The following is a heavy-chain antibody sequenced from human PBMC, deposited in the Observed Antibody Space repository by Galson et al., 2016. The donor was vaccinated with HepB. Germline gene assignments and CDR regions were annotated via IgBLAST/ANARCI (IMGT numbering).Heavy chain of an antibody. J-gene: IGHJ6*02. CDR3: ARDRAPGRYCTSTNCYVYYGMDV. V-gene: IGHV1-18*01. Sequence: SVKVSCKASGYAYIDYGITWVRQAPGQGLEWMGWISGYNGNTNYAQKLQGRVTMTTDTSTSTAYMELRSLRPDDTAVYYCARDRAPGRYCTSTNCYVYYGMDVWGQGTTVTVSS. D-gene: IGHD2-2*01. CDR1: GYAYIDYG. CDR2: ISGYNGNT.